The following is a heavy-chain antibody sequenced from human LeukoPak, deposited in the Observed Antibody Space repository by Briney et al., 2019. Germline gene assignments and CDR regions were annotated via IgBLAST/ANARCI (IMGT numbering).Heavy chain of an antibody. CDR1: RGTFSGYA. Sequence: SVKVSCNASRGTFSGYAINWVRQAPGQGLEWMGGIIPIFGTANYAQKFQGRVTITADESTSTAYMELSSLRSEDTAVYYCASLGGGSTVTTYLNYWGQGTLVTVSS. V-gene: IGHV1-69*13. CDR3: ASLGGGSTVTTYLNY. D-gene: IGHD4-17*01. J-gene: IGHJ4*02. CDR2: IIPIFGTA.